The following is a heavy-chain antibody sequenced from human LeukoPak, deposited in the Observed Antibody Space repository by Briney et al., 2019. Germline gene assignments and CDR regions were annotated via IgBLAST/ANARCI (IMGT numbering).Heavy chain of an antibody. Sequence: GGSLRLSCAASGFTFSSHALSWVRQAPGKGLEWVSAITSGSGSNVYYTDSLKGRFTISRDNSKNTLYLHMNSLRAEDTAVYYCARHGSWSFDYWGQGTLLTVSA. CDR3: ARHGSWSFDY. D-gene: IGHD6-13*01. CDR1: GFTFSSHA. J-gene: IGHJ4*02. V-gene: IGHV3-23*01. CDR2: ITSGSGSNV.